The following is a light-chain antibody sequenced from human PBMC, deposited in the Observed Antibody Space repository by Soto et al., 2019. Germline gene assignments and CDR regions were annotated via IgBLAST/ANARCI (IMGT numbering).Light chain of an antibody. Sequence: QPASVSGSPGQSITISCTGTSSDVGGYNYVSWYQQHPGKAPKLMIYDVTNRPSGVSNRFSGSKSGNTASLTISGLQAEDEADYYCSSYTSSSTYVFGTGTKLTVL. CDR3: SSYTSSSTYV. V-gene: IGLV2-14*01. CDR1: SSDVGGYNY. J-gene: IGLJ1*01. CDR2: DVT.